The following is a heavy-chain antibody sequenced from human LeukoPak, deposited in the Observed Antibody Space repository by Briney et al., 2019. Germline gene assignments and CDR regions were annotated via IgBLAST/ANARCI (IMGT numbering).Heavy chain of an antibody. CDR3: ARAHDYSNSRFDY. V-gene: IGHV1-69*13. Sequence: GASVKVSCTASGGTFSSYAISWVRQAPGQGLEWMGGIIPIFGTANYAQKFQGRVTITADESTSTAYMELSSLRSEDTAVYYCARAHDYSNSRFDYWGQGTLVTVSS. D-gene: IGHD4-11*01. CDR1: GGTFSSYA. J-gene: IGHJ4*02. CDR2: IIPIFGTA.